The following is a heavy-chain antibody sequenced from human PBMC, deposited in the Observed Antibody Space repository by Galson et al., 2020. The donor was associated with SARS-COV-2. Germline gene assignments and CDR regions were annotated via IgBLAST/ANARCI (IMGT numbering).Heavy chain of an antibody. D-gene: IGHD4-17*01. CDR2: IYYSGST. V-gene: IGHV4-59*08. Sequence: SETLSLTCTVSGGSISSYYWSWIRQPPGKGLEWIGYIYYSGSTNYNPSLKSRVTISVDTSKNQFSLKLSSVTAADTAVYYCARLDYGDYWAWFDPWGQGTLVTVSS. J-gene: IGHJ5*02. CDR3: ARLDYGDYWAWFDP. CDR1: GGSISSYY.